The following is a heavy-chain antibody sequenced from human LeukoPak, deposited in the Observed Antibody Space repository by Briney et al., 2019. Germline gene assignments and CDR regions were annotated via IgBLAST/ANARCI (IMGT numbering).Heavy chain of an antibody. Sequence: SETLSLTCTVSGGSISSYYWSWIRQPPGKGLEWIGYIYYSGSTNYNPSLKSRVTMSVDTSKNQFSLKLSSVTAADTAVYYCARETGRYYYGSGSYYPFDYWGQGTLVTVSS. CDR1: GGSISSYY. D-gene: IGHD3-10*01. J-gene: IGHJ4*02. V-gene: IGHV4-59*12. CDR3: ARETGRYYYGSGSYYPFDY. CDR2: IYYSGST.